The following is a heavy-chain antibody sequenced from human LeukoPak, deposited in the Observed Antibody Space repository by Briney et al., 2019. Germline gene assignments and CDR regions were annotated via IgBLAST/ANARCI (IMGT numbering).Heavy chain of an antibody. CDR1: GGSISSYY. CDR2: IYYSGST. Sequence: PSETLSLTCTVSGGSISSYYWSWIRQPPGKGLEWIGYIYYSGSTNYNPSLKSRVTISVDTSKNQFSLRLRSVTAADTAVYYCARRVSMVRGFFAMDVWGQGTTVTVSS. J-gene: IGHJ6*02. V-gene: IGHV4-59*08. CDR3: ARRVSMVRGFFAMDV. D-gene: IGHD3-10*01.